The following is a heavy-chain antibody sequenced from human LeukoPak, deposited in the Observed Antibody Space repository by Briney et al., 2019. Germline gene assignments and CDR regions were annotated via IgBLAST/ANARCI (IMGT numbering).Heavy chain of an antibody. CDR3: ARRGGSSSRRSPIDY. Sequence: GGSLRLSCAASGFTFSTYAMSWVRQAPGKGLEWVSTISGSGANTYYADSVRGRFTISRDNAKNSLFLQMNGLRAEDTAVYYCARRGGSSSRRSPIDYWGQGTLVTVSS. D-gene: IGHD6-6*01. V-gene: IGHV3-23*01. J-gene: IGHJ4*02. CDR2: ISGSGANT. CDR1: GFTFSTYA.